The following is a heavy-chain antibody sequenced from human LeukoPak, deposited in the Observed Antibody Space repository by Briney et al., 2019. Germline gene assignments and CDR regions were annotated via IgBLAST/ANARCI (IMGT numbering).Heavy chain of an antibody. CDR3: ARGPIYSS. J-gene: IGHJ4*02. V-gene: IGHV4-34*01. CDR1: GGSFSGYY. D-gene: IGHD6-13*01. CDR2: INHSGST. Sequence: SETLSLTCAVYGGSFSGYYWSWIRQPPGKGLELIGEINHSGSTNYNPSLKSRVTISVDTSKNQFSLKLSSVTAADTAVYYCARGPIYSSWGQGTLVTASS.